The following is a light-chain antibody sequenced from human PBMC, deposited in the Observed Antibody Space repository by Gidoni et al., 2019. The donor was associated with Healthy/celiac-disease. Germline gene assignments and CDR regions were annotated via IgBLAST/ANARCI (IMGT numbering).Light chain of an antibody. Sequence: EIVMTQSPATLSVSPGERATLSCRASQSVSSNLAWYQQKPGQAPRLLIYGASTRATGIPARFSGSVSGTEFTLTISSLQSEDFAVYYCQQYNNWPAGTFGQXTKVEIK. CDR2: GAS. CDR1: QSVSSN. V-gene: IGKV3-15*01. CDR3: QQYNNWPAGT. J-gene: IGKJ1*01.